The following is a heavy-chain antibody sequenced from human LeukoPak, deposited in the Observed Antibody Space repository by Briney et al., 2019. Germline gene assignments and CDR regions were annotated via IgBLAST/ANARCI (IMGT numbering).Heavy chain of an antibody. CDR1: GFTFSSYS. D-gene: IGHD3-3*02. Sequence: GGSLRLSCAASGFTFSSYSMNWVRQAPGKGLEWVSYISSSSSTIYYADSVKGRFTISRDNAKNSLYLQMNSLRAEDTAVYYCARDKGHFWSGSTFDYWGQGTLVTVSS. CDR2: ISSSSSTI. CDR3: ARDKGHFWSGSTFDY. J-gene: IGHJ4*02. V-gene: IGHV3-48*01.